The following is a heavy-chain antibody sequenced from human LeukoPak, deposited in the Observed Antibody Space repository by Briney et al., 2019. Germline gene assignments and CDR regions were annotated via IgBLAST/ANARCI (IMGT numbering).Heavy chain of an antibody. Sequence: GESLKISCKGAGYTFTNYWIGWVRQMPGEGLEWMGMIYPGDSDTRYSASFQGQVTISADKSISTAYLQWSSTKASDTAMYYCARRVAYNYAFDFWGQGTLVTVSS. D-gene: IGHD5-18*01. CDR1: GYTFTNYW. CDR3: ARRVAYNYAFDF. CDR2: IYPGDSDT. V-gene: IGHV5-51*01. J-gene: IGHJ4*02.